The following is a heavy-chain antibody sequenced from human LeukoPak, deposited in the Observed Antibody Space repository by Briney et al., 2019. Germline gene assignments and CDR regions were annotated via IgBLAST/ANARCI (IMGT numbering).Heavy chain of an antibody. J-gene: IGHJ4*02. CDR2: ISYDGSNK. Sequence: GGSLRLSYAASGFTFSSYAMHWVRQAPGKGLEWVAVISYDGSNKYYADSVKGRFTISRDNSKNTLYLQMNSLRAEDTAVYYRARDLIGPLGGKDYWGQGTLVTVSS. CDR3: ARDLIGPLGGKDY. V-gene: IGHV3-30*04. D-gene: IGHD4-23*01. CDR1: GFTFSSYA.